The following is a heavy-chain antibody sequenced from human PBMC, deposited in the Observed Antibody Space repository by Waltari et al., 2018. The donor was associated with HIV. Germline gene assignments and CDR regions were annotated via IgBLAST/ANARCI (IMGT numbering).Heavy chain of an antibody. CDR3: ARREASVVRGAYNYAMDA. D-gene: IGHD3-10*01. CDR1: GAAFWRSR. J-gene: IGHJ6*02. Sequence: EVQLVESGGGLVQPRGSLTLVGGVPGAAFWRSRGRWGRQAPGQGLVCVSRVHGGRSSTSDADLIKYRFTITRENANNALYLEMHSLRAENTAVYEYARREASVVRGAYNYAMDAWGQGATVTVSS. V-gene: IGHV3-74*01. CDR2: VHGGRSST.